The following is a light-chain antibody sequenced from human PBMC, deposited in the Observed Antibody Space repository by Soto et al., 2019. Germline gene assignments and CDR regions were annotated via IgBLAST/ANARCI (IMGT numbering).Light chain of an antibody. CDR1: SSDMGSYNL. V-gene: IGLV2-23*01. CDR3: SSSVGSSTLV. CDR2: EAR. Sequence: QSVLTQPASVSGSPGQSITISCTGTSSDMGSYNLVSWYQQHPGKVPKVIIYEARKRPPGVSNRFSGSKSGNTASLTISGLQAEDEADYYCSSSVGSSTLVFGGGTKLTVL. J-gene: IGLJ2*01.